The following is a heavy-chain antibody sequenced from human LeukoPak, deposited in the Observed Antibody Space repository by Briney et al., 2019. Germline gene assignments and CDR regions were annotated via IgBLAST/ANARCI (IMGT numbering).Heavy chain of an antibody. CDR2: ISSGSGYI. J-gene: IGHJ5*01. CDR1: GFTFSSYT. V-gene: IGHV3-21*01. CDR3: VRGWFDF. Sequence: GGSLTLSCAACGFTFSSYTMNWVRLAPGKGVEWVSSISSGSGYIQYADSVKGRFTISRDNAENSVFLQMGSLRVDDTALYYCVRGWFDFWGQGTTVTVSS.